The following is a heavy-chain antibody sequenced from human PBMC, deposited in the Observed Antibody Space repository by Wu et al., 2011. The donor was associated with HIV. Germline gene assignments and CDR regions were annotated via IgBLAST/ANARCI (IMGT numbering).Heavy chain of an antibody. J-gene: IGHJ4*02. CDR2: IIAIFGTA. V-gene: IGHV1-69*14. D-gene: IGHD3-22*01. CDR1: GGTFNSCA. Sequence: QVQPVQSGAEVKKPGSSVKVSCKASGGTFNSCAISWVRQAPGQGLEWMGGIIAIFGTANYAQKFQGRVTITADKSTTTTYMELNNLRSEDTAMFYCTRLSYYGDSGYYYFDDWGQGTLVTVSP. CDR3: TRLSYYGDSGYYYFDD.